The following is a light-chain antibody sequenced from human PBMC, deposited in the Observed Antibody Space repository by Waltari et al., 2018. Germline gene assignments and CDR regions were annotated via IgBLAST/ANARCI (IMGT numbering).Light chain of an antibody. CDR1: QGIVNY. V-gene: IGKV1-16*01. J-gene: IGKJ4*01. Sequence: DIYFTQSPSPLSAFAGARVTITCRASQGIVNYLAWFQQKPGKAPKSLIYGASDLESGVPSRFSGSGSGTDFTLTITSLQPEDFATYYCQQFASYPYTFGGGTKVEIK. CDR3: QQFASYPYT. CDR2: GAS.